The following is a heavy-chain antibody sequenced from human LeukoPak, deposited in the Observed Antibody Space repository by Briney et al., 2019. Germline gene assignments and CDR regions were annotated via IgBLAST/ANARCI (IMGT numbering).Heavy chain of an antibody. CDR3: ARASRSMVRGVISRPNCFDY. CDR2: IIPILGIA. CDR1: GGTFSSYA. J-gene: IGHJ4*02. Sequence: GASVKVSCKASGGTFSSYAISWVRQAPGQGLEWMGRIIPILGIANYAQKFQGRVTITADKSTSTAYMELSSLRSEDTAVYYCARASRSMVRGVISRPNCFDYWGQGTLVTVSS. D-gene: IGHD3-10*01. V-gene: IGHV1-69*04.